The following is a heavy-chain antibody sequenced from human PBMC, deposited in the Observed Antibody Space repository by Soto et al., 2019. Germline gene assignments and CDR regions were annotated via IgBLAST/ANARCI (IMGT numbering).Heavy chain of an antibody. V-gene: IGHV1-3*01. D-gene: IGHD1-1*01. J-gene: IGHJ6*02. CDR1: GYTFTSYA. Sequence: ASVKVSCKASGYTFTSYAMHWVRQAPGQRLEWMGWINAGNGNTKYSQKFQGRVTITRDTSASTAYMELSSLRSEDTAVYYCASRSTRLLGNPTYGMDVWGQGTKVTVYS. CDR2: INAGNGNT. CDR3: ASRSTRLLGNPTYGMDV.